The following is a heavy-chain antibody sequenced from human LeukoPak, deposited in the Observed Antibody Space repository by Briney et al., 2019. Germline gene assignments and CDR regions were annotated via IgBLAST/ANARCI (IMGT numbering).Heavy chain of an antibody. Sequence: SVKVSCKASGGTFSSYAISWVRQAPGQGLEWMGGIIPIFGTANYAQKFQGRVTITTDESTSTAYMELSSLRSEDTAVYYCARHHVDTAMVTYDYWGQGTLVTVSS. CDR3: ARHHVDTAMVTYDY. CDR2: IIPIFGTA. D-gene: IGHD5-18*01. V-gene: IGHV1-69*05. J-gene: IGHJ4*02. CDR1: GGTFSSYA.